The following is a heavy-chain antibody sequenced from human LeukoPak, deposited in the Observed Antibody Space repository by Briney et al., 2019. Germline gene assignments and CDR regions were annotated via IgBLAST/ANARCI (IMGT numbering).Heavy chain of an antibody. CDR1: GYTFTSYA. J-gene: IGHJ5*02. D-gene: IGHD2-15*01. Sequence: ASVKVSCKASGYTFTSYAMHWVRQAPGQRLEWMGWINAGNGNTKYSQKFQGRVTITRDTSASTAYMELSSLRSEDTAVYYCARTYCSGGSCYGKWWFDPWGQGTLVTVSS. CDR3: ARTYCSGGSCYGKWWFDP. V-gene: IGHV1-3*01. CDR2: INAGNGNT.